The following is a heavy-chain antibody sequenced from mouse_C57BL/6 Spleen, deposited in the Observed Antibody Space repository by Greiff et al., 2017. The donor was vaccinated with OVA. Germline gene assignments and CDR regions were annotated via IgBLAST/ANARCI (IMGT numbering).Heavy chain of an antibody. D-gene: IGHD2-1*01. CDR1: GYTFTDYE. J-gene: IGHJ4*01. CDR2: IDPETGGT. CDR3: TRAGYGNYAMDY. V-gene: IGHV1-15*01. Sequence: QVHVKQSGAELVRPGASVTLSCKASGYTFTDYEMHWVKQTPVHGLEWIGAIDPETGGTAYNQKFKGKAIPTADKSSSTAYMELRSLTSEDSAVYYCTRAGYGNYAMDYWGQGTSVTVSS.